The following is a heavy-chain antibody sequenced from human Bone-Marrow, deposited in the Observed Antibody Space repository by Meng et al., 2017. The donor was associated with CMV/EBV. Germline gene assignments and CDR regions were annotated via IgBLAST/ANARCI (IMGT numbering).Heavy chain of an antibody. CDR2: IYYSGST. D-gene: IGHD3-3*01. CDR3: ARGGSHTYYDFWSGSNWFDP. CDR1: GGSISSYY. J-gene: IGHJ5*02. V-gene: IGHV4-59*01. Sequence: GSLRLSCTVFGGSISSYYWSWIRQPPGKGLEWIGYIYYSGSTNYNPSLKSRVTISVDTSKNQFSLKLSSVTAADTAVYYCARGGSHTYYDFWSGSNWFDPWGQGTLVTVSS.